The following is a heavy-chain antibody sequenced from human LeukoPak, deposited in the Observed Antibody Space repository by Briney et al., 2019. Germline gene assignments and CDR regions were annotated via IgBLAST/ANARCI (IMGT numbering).Heavy chain of an antibody. V-gene: IGHV1-2*02. CDR3: ARDDFWSGYYTH. CDR1: GYTFTGYY. CDR2: INPNSGGT. J-gene: IGHJ4*02. D-gene: IGHD3-3*01. Sequence: ASVKVSCKASGYTFTGYYMHWVRQAPGQGLEWMGWINPNSGGTDCAQKFQGRVTMTRDTSISTAYMELSRLRSDDTAVYYCARDDFWSGYYTHWGQGTLVTVSS.